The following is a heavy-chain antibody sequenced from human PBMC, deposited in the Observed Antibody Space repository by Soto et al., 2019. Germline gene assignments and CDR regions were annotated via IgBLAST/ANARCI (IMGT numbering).Heavy chain of an antibody. CDR2: ISSSSTYI. CDR3: ARALGIAARHFDY. J-gene: IGHJ4*02. V-gene: IGHV3-21*01. Sequence: GGSLTLSCAASGFTFSIYSMNWVRQAAGKGLEWVSSISSSSTYIYYADSVKGRLTISRDKATHSLYLQRTSLRAEQTAVYYCARALGIAARHFDYWGQGTLVTVSS. CDR1: GFTFSIYS. D-gene: IGHD6-6*01.